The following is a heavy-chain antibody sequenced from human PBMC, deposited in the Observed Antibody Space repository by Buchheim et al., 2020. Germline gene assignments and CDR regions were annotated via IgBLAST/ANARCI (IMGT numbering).Heavy chain of an antibody. Sequence: VQLVASGGGLAKPGGSLRLSCVASGFIFSSYSMNWVRQAPGKGLEWVSSISSSRSYIFYADSVKGRFTISRDNAKNSLYLQMNSLRAEDTAVYYCARGRDGYNYEIDYWGQGSL. J-gene: IGHJ4*02. CDR2: ISSSRSYI. D-gene: IGHD5-24*01. V-gene: IGHV3-21*02. CDR1: GFIFSSYS. CDR3: ARGRDGYNYEIDY.